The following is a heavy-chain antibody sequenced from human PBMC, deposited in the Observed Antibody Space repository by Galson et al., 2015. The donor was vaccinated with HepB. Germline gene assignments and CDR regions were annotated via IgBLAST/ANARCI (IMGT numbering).Heavy chain of an antibody. V-gene: IGHV3-11*01. D-gene: IGHD5/OR15-5a*01. Sequence: SLRLSCAASGFTFTDHFMSWIRQAPGKGLEWLSYISSSGGTIYYADSVKGRFTISRDNGKNSLYLQMNNLRADDTAVYYCARDVGIVSKLEDAFDIWGQGTMVTVSS. CDR3: ARDVGIVSKLEDAFDI. CDR2: ISSSGGTI. J-gene: IGHJ3*02. CDR1: GFTFTDHF.